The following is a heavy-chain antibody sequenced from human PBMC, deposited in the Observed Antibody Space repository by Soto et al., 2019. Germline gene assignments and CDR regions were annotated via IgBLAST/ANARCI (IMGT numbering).Heavy chain of an antibody. J-gene: IGHJ4*02. CDR3: ARTKGYHDFWSGYYPPDY. Sequence: EVQLVESGGGLVQPGGSLRLSCAASGFTFSSYWMSWVRQAPGKGLEWVANIKQDGSEKYYVDSVKGRFTISRDNAKNSLYLQMNSLRAEDTAVYYCARTKGYHDFWSGYYPPDYWGQGTLVTVSS. D-gene: IGHD3-3*01. CDR2: IKQDGSEK. V-gene: IGHV3-7*05. CDR1: GFTFSSYW.